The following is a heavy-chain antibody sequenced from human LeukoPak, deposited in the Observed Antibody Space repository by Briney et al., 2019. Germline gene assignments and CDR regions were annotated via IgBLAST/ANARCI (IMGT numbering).Heavy chain of an antibody. CDR1: GYTFTGYG. CDR3: ARCCSGWYYYYYGMDV. Sequence: ASVKVSCKASGYTFTGYGISWVRQAPGQGLEWMGWISAYNGNTNYAQKLQGRVTMTTDTSTSTAYMELRSLRSDDTAVYYCARCCSGWYYYYYGMDVWGQGTTVTASS. J-gene: IGHJ6*02. V-gene: IGHV1-18*01. D-gene: IGHD6-19*01. CDR2: ISAYNGNT.